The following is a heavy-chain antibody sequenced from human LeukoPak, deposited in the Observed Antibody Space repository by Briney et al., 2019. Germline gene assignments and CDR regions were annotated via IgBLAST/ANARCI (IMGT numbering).Heavy chain of an antibody. CDR2: ISYDGSNK. D-gene: IGHD3-9*01. V-gene: IGHV3-30*03. CDR1: GFTFSSYG. CDR3: ARQFRYFEGFDP. Sequence: PGGSLRLSCAASGFTFSSYGMHWVRQAPGKGLEWVAVISYDGSNKYYADSVKGRFTISRDNSKNTLYLQMNSLRVEDTAVYYCARQFRYFEGFDPWGQGTLVTVSS. J-gene: IGHJ5*02.